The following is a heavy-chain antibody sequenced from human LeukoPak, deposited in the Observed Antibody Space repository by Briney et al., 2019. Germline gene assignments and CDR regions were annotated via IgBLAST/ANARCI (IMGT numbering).Heavy chain of an antibody. J-gene: IGHJ4*02. CDR2: IDGGGGST. Sequence: GGSLRLSCAASGFTFRSYGMTWVRQAPGKGLEWVSSIDGGGGSTYYADSVTGRFTMSRDNSKNTLYLQMNSLRAEGTAIYYCAKDLYYSGWSPNDYWGQGTLVTVSS. CDR3: AKDLYYSGWSPNDY. D-gene: IGHD6-19*01. V-gene: IGHV3-23*01. CDR1: GFTFRSYG.